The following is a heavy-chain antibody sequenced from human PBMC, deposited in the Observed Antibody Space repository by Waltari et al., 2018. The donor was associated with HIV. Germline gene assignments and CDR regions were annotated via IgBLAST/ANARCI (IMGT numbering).Heavy chain of an antibody. Sequence: QVQLQESGPGLVKPSQTLSLTCTVSGASLSSGNTYWSWIRQPAGKGLDWMGRISSSGSTNYNPSLKSRVTISLDTSKNQFSLKLTSVTAADTAVYYCARARVRSGYGLYYYYGLDVWGQGTTVTVSS. J-gene: IGHJ6*02. V-gene: IGHV4-61*02. D-gene: IGHD5-12*01. CDR2: ISSSGST. CDR1: GASLSSGNTY. CDR3: ARARVRSGYGLYYYYGLDV.